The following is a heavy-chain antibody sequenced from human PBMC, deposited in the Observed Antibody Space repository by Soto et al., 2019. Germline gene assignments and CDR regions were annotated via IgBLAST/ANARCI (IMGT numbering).Heavy chain of an antibody. J-gene: IGHJ4*02. CDR3: ARDLKGYYFNY. CDR2: IKQDGREK. CDR1: GFTFNNYW. Sequence: EVQLVESGGGLVQPGGSLRLSCAASGFTFNNYWMNWVRQAPGKGLEWVASIKQDGREKYYVDSVKGRFTISRDNAKNSLYLQMNSLRVEDTAVYYCARDLKGYYFNYWGQGTLATVSS. V-gene: IGHV3-7*01.